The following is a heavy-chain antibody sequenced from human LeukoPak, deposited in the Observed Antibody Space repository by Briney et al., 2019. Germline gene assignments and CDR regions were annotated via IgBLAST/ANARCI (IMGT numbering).Heavy chain of an antibody. D-gene: IGHD6-19*01. CDR2: ISGNSDST. Sequence: GGSLRLSCAASGFTFSRYWMSWVRQAPGKGLEWVAGISGNSDSTDYADSVKGRFTISRDNSKNTLYLQMNSLRAEDTAVYYCAKDPGQFRQIGYSSGWYVDYWGPGTLVTVSS. V-gene: IGHV3-23*01. J-gene: IGHJ4*02. CDR1: GFTFSRYW. CDR3: AKDPGQFRQIGYSSGWYVDY.